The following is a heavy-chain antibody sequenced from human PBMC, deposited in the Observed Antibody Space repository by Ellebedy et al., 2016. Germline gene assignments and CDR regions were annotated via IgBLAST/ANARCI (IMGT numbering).Heavy chain of an antibody. CDR1: GFTFTSYT. J-gene: IGHJ6*01. V-gene: IGHV3-21*01. CDR3: ARAHSDMVTHYYGMDV. Sequence: GESLKISCAASGFTFTSYTMVWVRQAPGKGLEWVSSITYSGSLFYADSVRGRFIISRDNAKNSLSLQMSSLRVEDTAVYYCARAHSDMVTHYYGMDVWGQGTTVTVSS. D-gene: IGHD5-18*01. CDR2: ITYSGSL.